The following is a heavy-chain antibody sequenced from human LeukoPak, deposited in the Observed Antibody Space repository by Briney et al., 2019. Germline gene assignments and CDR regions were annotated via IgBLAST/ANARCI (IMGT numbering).Heavy chain of an antibody. CDR2: ISGSGGST. J-gene: IGHJ6*02. D-gene: IGHD1-26*01. CDR1: GFTFSSYA. V-gene: IGHV3-23*01. CDR3: AKDSPWSGSYSGGMDV. Sequence: GGSLRLSCAASGFTFSSYAMSWVRQAPGKGLEWVSAISGSGGSTYYADSVKGRFTISRDNSKNTLYLQMNSLRAEDTAVYYCAKDSPWSGSYSGGMDVWGQGTTVTVSS.